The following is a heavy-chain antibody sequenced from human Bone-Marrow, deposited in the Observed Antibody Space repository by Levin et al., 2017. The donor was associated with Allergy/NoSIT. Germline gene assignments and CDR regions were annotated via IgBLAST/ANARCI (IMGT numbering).Heavy chain of an antibody. CDR1: DGSFSGSY. CDR2: IDHSGSA. Sequence: SQTLSLTCAFYDGSFSGSYWSWIRQSPGKGLEWIGEIDHSGSANYNPSLTSRIIISLDTSKTEVSLKVTSLTAADTAVYYCARGLWTVVTDWGQGTRVTVSS. J-gene: IGHJ4*02. V-gene: IGHV4-34*01. D-gene: IGHD4-23*01. CDR3: ARGLWTVVTD.